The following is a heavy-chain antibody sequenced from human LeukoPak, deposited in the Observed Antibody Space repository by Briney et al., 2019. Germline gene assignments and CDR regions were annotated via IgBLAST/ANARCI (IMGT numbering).Heavy chain of an antibody. J-gene: IGHJ3*02. CDR1: GFTFSSYW. CDR2: INSDGSST. Sequence: GGSLRLSCAASGFTFSSYWMHWVRQAPGKGLVWVSRINSDGSSTSYADSVKGRFTISRDNAKNTLYLQMNSLRAEDTAVYYCARDLILTGRAVADAFDIWGQGTMVTVSS. CDR3: ARDLILTGRAVADAFDI. V-gene: IGHV3-74*01. D-gene: IGHD3-9*01.